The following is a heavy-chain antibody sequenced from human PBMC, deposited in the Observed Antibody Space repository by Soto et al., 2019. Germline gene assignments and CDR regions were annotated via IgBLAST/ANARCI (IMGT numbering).Heavy chain of an antibody. CDR3: ARDESDSLSGGDCFYFDY. J-gene: IGHJ4*02. Sequence: QVQLVQSGGEVKKPGASVKVSCKASGYTFTNYGISWVRQAPGQGLEWLGWISTYNSNTNSAPRLQGRLTMTTDTATSTAHMELRSLTSDDTAVHYLARDESDSLSGGDCFYFDYWGQGTLVTVSS. CDR1: GYTFTNYG. CDR2: ISTYNSNT. V-gene: IGHV1-18*04. D-gene: IGHD2-21*02.